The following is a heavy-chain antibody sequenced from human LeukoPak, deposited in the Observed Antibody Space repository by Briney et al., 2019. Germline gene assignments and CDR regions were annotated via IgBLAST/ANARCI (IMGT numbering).Heavy chain of an antibody. CDR1: GYTFTGYY. Sequence: ASVKVSCKASGYTFTGYYMHWVRQAPGQGLEWMGWINPNSGGTNYAQKFQGRVTMTRDTSISTAHMELSRLRSDDTAVYYCASFVPELPRGAYYFDYWGQGTLVTVSS. J-gene: IGHJ4*02. CDR3: ASFVPELPRGAYYFDY. D-gene: IGHD1-14*01. V-gene: IGHV1-2*02. CDR2: INPNSGGT.